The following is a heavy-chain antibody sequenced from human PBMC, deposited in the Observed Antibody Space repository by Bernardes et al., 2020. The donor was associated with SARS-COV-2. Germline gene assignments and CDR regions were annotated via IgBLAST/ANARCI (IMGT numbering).Heavy chain of an antibody. CDR3: ARTTTVTPGYHYYFDY. CDR2: IYYSGSA. V-gene: IGHV4-59*01. J-gene: IGHJ4*02. D-gene: IGHD4-17*01. Sequence: WETLSLTCTISGSMSRYSWSWIRQPPGKGLECLGYIYYSGSAPYNSSLKSRVTLSVDTSKNQFSLKVNSVTAEDTAVYYCARTTTVTPGYHYYFDYWGQGTLVTVSS. CDR1: GSMSRYS.